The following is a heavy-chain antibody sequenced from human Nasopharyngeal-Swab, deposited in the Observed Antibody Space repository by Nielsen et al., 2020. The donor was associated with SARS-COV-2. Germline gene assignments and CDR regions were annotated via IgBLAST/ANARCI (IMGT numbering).Heavy chain of an antibody. V-gene: IGHV3-23*01. CDR2: ISGGGGRT. J-gene: IGHJ4*02. D-gene: IGHD3-22*01. CDR1: GFTFSSYA. Sequence: GGSLRLSCEASGFTFSSYAMSWVRQAPGKGLEWVSVISGGGGRTYNADSVKGRFTISRDNSKNTLYLQMNSLRAEDTAVYYCAKRDDYYESSGLGDWGQGTLVTVPS. CDR3: AKRDDYYESSGLGD.